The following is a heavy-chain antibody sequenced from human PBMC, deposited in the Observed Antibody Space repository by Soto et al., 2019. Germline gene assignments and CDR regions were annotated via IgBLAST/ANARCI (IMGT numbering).Heavy chain of an antibody. CDR1: GVSVSSISAA. J-gene: IGHJ6*02. CDR3: AREAWDTLNNVYSYGTEV. Sequence: SQPLSLTCAISGVSVSSISAACTCIRQSPSRGLEWLGRTYYRSEWYNDYAVSVKSRITIKPDTSRNQFSLQLTSVTPEDTAVYYCAREAWDTLNNVYSYGTEVWGQRTAVTVSS. CDR2: TYYRSEWYN. D-gene: IGHD1-1*01. V-gene: IGHV6-1*01.